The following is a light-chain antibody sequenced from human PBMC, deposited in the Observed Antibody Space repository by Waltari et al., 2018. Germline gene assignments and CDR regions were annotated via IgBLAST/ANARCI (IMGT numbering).Light chain of an antibody. Sequence: QPVLTHPPSASGPPGQRVIISCSGTMSKIGKNPGNGHQHLPGTAPKVLIYNDNQRPWGVPDRFSVSKSGPSASLAISGLQSDDEADYYCAARDDSLNVWVFGGGTKVTVL. J-gene: IGLJ3*02. V-gene: IGLV1-44*01. CDR1: MSKIGKNP. CDR3: AARDDSLNVWV. CDR2: NDN.